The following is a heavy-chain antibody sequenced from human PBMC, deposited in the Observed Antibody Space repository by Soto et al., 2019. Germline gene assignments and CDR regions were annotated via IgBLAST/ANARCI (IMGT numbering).Heavy chain of an antibody. CDR3: AAGVGHGDDGFDY. Sequence: SVKVSCKASGFTFTSSAMQWVRQARGQRLEWIGWIVVGSGNTNYAQKFQERVTITRDMSTSTAYMELSSLRSEDTAVYYCAAGVGHGDDGFDYWGQRTLVTVSS. J-gene: IGHJ4*02. CDR2: IVVGSGNT. CDR1: GFTFTSSA. V-gene: IGHV1-58*02. D-gene: IGHD4-17*01.